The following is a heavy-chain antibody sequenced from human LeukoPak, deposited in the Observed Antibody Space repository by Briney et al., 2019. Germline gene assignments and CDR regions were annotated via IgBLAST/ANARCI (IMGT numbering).Heavy chain of an antibody. CDR3: AREERVRWYDY. J-gene: IGHJ4*02. CDR2: ISYDGSNK. Sequence: PGGSLRLSCAASGFTFSSYGMHWVRQAPGKGLEWVAVISYDGSNKYYADSVKGRFTISRDNSKNTLYLQMNSLRAEDTAVYYCAREERVRWYDYCGQGTLVTVSS. V-gene: IGHV3-30*03. D-gene: IGHD4-23*01. CDR1: GFTFSSYG.